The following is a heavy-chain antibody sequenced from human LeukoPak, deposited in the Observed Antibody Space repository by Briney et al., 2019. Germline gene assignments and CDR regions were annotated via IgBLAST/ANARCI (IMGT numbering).Heavy chain of an antibody. D-gene: IGHD3-22*01. Sequence: PGGSLRLSCAASGFTVSGNYMSWVRQAPGKGLEWVSVIYSDDRTYYADSVKGRFTISRDNSKNTLYLQMNSLRAEDTAVYYCTRDDDYYDSSGPDVWGKGTTVTVSS. CDR3: TRDDDYYDSSGPDV. V-gene: IGHV3-53*01. J-gene: IGHJ6*04. CDR1: GFTVSGNY. CDR2: IYSDDRT.